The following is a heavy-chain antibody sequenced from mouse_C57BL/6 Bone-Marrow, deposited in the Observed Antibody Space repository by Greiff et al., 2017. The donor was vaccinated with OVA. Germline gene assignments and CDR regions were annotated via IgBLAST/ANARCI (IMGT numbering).Heavy chain of an antibody. CDR3: STVVAYYFDY. V-gene: IGHV1-82*01. D-gene: IGHD1-1*01. CDR2: IYPGDGDT. CDR1: GYAFSSSW. Sequence: QVQLLQSGPELVKPGASVKISCKASGYAFSSSWMNWVKQRPGKGLEWIGRIYPGDGDTNYNGKFKGKATLTADKSSSTAYMQLSSLASEDSAVYFCSTVVAYYFDYWGQGTTLTVSA. J-gene: IGHJ2*01.